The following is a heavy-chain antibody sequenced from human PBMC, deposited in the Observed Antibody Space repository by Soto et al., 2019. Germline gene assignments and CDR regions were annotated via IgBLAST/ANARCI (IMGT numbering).Heavy chain of an antibody. CDR3: ARDWGTVPLDP. J-gene: IGHJ5*02. Sequence: QVQLVESGGGVVQPGRSLRLSCAASGFTFSSYGMHWVRQAPGKGLEWVAVIWYDGSNKYYADSVKGRFTISRDNSKNTLYLQMNSLRAEDTAVYYCARDWGTVPLDPWGQGTLVTVSS. D-gene: IGHD1-1*01. V-gene: IGHV3-33*01. CDR1: GFTFSSYG. CDR2: IWYDGSNK.